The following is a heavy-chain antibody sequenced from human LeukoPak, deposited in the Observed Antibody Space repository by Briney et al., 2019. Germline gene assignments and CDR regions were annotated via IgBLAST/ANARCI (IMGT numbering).Heavy chain of an antibody. CDR1: GYTFTSYG. Sequence: ASVKVSCKASGYTFTSYGISWVRQAPGQGLEWMGWISAYNGNTNYAQKLQGRATMTTDTSTSTAYMELRSLRSDDTAVYYCARAGAHYDILTCSYLPPGTPFDIWGQGIMVTVSS. CDR3: ARAGAHYDILTCSYLPPGTPFDI. V-gene: IGHV1-18*01. D-gene: IGHD3-9*01. J-gene: IGHJ3*02. CDR2: ISAYNGNT.